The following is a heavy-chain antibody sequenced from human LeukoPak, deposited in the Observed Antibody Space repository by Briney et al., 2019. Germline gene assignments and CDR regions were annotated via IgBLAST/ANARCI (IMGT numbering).Heavy chain of an antibody. CDR3: ATAEVLKTPRNFDY. V-gene: IGHV1-24*01. CDR1: GYTLTELS. J-gene: IGHJ4*02. CDR2: FDLEDGET. D-gene: IGHD2/OR15-2a*01. Sequence: ASVKVSCKVSGYTLTELSMHWVRQAPGKGLEWMGGFDLEDGETIYAQKFQGRVTMTEDTSTDTAYMELSSLRSEDTAVYYCATAEVLKTPRNFDYWGQGTLVTVSS.